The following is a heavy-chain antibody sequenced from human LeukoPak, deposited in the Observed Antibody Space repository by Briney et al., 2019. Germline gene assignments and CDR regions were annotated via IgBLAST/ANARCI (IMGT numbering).Heavy chain of an antibody. CDR1: GGTFSSYA. Sequence: GASVKVSCKASGGTFSSYAISWVRQAPGQGLEWRGGIIPIFGTANYAQKFQGRVTITADESTSTAYMELSSLRSEDTAVYYCARVVPGIAAAGTGHWFDPWGQGTLVTVSS. CDR2: IIPIFGTA. V-gene: IGHV1-69*13. J-gene: IGHJ5*02. CDR3: ARVVPGIAAAGTGHWFDP. D-gene: IGHD6-13*01.